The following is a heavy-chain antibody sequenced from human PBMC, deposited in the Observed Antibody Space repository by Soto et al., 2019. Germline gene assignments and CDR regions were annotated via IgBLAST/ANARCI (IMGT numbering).Heavy chain of an antibody. CDR2: IIPILGTP. Sequence: QVQLVQSGAEVKKPGSSVKVSCKASGGTFSSYGINWVRQAPGQGLEWMGGIIPILGTPNYAEKFQGRVTIIADESTSTAYMELSSLRSEDTAIYYCARCRDVYNRYAAFDIWGQGTMVTVSS. CDR1: GGTFSSYG. J-gene: IGHJ3*02. V-gene: IGHV1-69*12. CDR3: ARCRDVYNRYAAFDI. D-gene: IGHD3-9*01.